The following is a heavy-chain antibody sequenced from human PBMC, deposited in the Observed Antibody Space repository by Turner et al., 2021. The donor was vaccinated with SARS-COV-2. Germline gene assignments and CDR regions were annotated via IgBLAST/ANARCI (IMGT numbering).Heavy chain of an antibody. CDR2: INPNSGDT. V-gene: IGHV1-2*02. CDR1: GYTFTGYY. J-gene: IGHJ3*02. CDR3: ARVTYYYDISAYRNDAFDI. Sequence: QVHLVQSGAEVKKPGASVKVSCKAYGYTFTGYYMHWVRQAPGQGLEWMGWINPNSGDTNYSQKFQGRVTMTRDTSISTAYMELSRLRSDDTAVYYCARVTYYYDISAYRNDAFDIWGQGTMVTFSS. D-gene: IGHD3-22*01.